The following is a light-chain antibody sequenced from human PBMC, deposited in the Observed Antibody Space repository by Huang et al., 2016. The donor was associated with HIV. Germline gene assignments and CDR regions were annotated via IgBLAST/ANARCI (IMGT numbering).Light chain of an antibody. Sequence: DIVMTKSPLSLPVTPGEPASISCSSSQSLLHSNGYNCLDWYLQKPGQSPHLLISFSSNRASGVPDRFSGSGSVTYFTLKISRVEAEDVGVYYCMQALQTPRTFGQGTRLEMK. CDR2: FSS. J-gene: IGKJ5*01. CDR1: QSLLHSNGYNC. V-gene: IGKV2-28*01. CDR3: MQALQTPRT.